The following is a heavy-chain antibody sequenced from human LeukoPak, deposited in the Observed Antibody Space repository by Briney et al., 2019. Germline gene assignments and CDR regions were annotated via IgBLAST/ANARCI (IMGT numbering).Heavy chain of an antibody. V-gene: IGHV1-2*02. CDR1: GYTFTGYY. Sequence: ASVKVSCKASGYTFTGYYMHWVRQAPGQGLEWMGWINPNSGGTNYAQKFQGRVTMTRDTSISTAYMELSRLRSDDTAVYYCARESGSLVGAIGYWGQGTLVTVSS. CDR2: INPNSGGT. CDR3: ARESGSLVGAIGY. D-gene: IGHD1-26*01. J-gene: IGHJ4*02.